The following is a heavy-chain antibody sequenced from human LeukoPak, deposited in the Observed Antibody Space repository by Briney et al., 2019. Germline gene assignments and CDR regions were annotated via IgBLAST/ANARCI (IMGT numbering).Heavy chain of an antibody. Sequence: SETLSLTCTVSGGSISSYNWNWIRQPPGKGLEWIGYIYYSGSTKYNPSLKSRATISVDMSKNQFSLTLNSVTAADTAVYYCARSASSTSRSAFDIWGQGTRVTASS. J-gene: IGHJ3*02. CDR1: GGSISSYN. CDR2: IYYSGST. CDR3: ARSASSTSRSAFDI. V-gene: IGHV4-59*01.